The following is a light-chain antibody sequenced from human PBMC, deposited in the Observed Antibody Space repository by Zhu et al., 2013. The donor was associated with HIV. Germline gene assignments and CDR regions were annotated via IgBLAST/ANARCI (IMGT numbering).Light chain of an antibody. CDR1: QSVSSTF. CDR2: GAS. V-gene: IGKV3-20*01. Sequence: DIVLTQSPGTLSLSPGERATLSCRASQSVSSTFLAWYQQKPGQAPRLLIYGASSRGNGIPDRFSGSGSGTEFSLSISRLEPEDFAVYYCQQYDSSPYRFGQGTRLDVK. J-gene: IGKJ2*03. CDR3: QQYDSSPYR.